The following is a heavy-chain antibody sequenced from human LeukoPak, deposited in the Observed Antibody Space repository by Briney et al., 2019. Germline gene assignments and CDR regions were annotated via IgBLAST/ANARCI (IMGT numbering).Heavy chain of an antibody. Sequence: GGSLRLSCAASGFTFNTYGMSWVRQAPGKGLEWVSGISGSGGATYYADSVKGRFTISRDDPHSTLYLQMNSLRAEDTAVYFCARGGVDYYGSGTYYLMYYFDNWGQGTLVTVSS. CDR3: ARGGVDYYGSGTYYLMYYFDN. V-gene: IGHV3-23*01. D-gene: IGHD3-10*01. J-gene: IGHJ4*02. CDR2: ISGSGGAT. CDR1: GFTFNTYG.